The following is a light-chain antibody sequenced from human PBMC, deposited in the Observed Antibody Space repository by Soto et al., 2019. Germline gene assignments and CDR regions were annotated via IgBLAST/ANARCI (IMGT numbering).Light chain of an antibody. CDR2: EVS. CDR3: CSYAGSSTFHYV. Sequence: QSALTQPASVSGSPGQSITISCTGTSSDVGGYNLVSWYQQHPGKAPKLMIYEVSKRPSGVSNRFSGSKSGNTASLTISGLQAEDEADYYCCSYAGSSTFHYVFGTGTKVTVL. CDR1: SSDVGGYNL. V-gene: IGLV2-23*02. J-gene: IGLJ1*01.